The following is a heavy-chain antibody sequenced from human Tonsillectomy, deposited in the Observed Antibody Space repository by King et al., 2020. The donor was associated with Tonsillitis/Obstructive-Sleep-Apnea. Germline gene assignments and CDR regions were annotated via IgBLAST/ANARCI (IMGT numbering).Heavy chain of an antibody. J-gene: IGHJ3*02. D-gene: IGHD4-17*01. CDR2: FSWNSGSI. V-gene: IGHV3-9*01. CDR1: GFTFDDYA. Sequence: DVQLVESGGGLVQPGRSLRLSCAASGFTFDDYAMHWVRQAPGKGLEWVSGFSWNSGSIGYADSVKGRFTISRDNAKNSLYLQMNSLRAEDTALYYCAKDLGYGDDHDAFDIWGQGTMVTVSS. CDR3: AKDLGYGDDHDAFDI.